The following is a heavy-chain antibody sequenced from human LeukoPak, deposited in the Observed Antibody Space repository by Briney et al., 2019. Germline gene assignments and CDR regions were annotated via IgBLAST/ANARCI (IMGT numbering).Heavy chain of an antibody. J-gene: IGHJ6*02. CDR3: VRSIVVVPAAIDYYGMDV. Sequence: PGGSLRLSCAASGFTFSSYAMSWVRQAPGKGLEWVSAISGSGGSTYYADSVKGRFTISRDNSKNTLYLQMNSLRAEDTAVYYCVRSIVVVPAAIDYYGMDVWGQGTTVTVSS. CDR2: ISGSGGST. V-gene: IGHV3-23*01. CDR1: GFTFSSYA. D-gene: IGHD2-2*01.